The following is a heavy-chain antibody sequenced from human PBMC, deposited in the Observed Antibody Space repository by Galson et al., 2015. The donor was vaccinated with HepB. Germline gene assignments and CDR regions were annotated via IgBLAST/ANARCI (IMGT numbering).Heavy chain of an antibody. CDR2: ISYDGSNK. Sequence: SLRLSCAASGFTLSSYGMHWVRQAPGKGLEWVAVISYDGSNKYYADSVKGRFTISRDNSKNTLYLQMNSLRAEDTAVYYCAKDIVLMVYASGAPSYYYGMDVWGQGTTVTVSS. D-gene: IGHD2-8*01. CDR3: AKDIVLMVYASGAPSYYYGMDV. V-gene: IGHV3-30*18. CDR1: GFTLSSYG. J-gene: IGHJ6*02.